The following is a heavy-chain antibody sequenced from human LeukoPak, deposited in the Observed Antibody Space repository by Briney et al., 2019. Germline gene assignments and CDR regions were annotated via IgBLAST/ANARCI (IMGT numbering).Heavy chain of an antibody. D-gene: IGHD3-10*01. V-gene: IGHV1-8*03. CDR3: ARAPRITVVRGVIYWFDP. CDR2: MNPNSGNT. Sequence: ASVKVSCKASGYTFTSYDINWVRQATGQGLEWMGWMNPNSGNTGYAQKFQGRVTITRNTSISTAYMELSSLRSEDTAVYYCARAPRITVVRGVIYWFDPWGQGTLVTVSS. J-gene: IGHJ5*02. CDR1: GYTFTSYD.